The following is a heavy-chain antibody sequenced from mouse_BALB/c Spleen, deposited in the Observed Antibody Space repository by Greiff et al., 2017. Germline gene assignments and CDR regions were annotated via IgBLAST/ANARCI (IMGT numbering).Heavy chain of an antibody. CDR1: GYTFTDYV. CDR2: IYPGSGST. CDR3: ARTYDYDRTWFAY. V-gene: IGHV1-77*01. D-gene: IGHD2-4*01. Sequence: VQLQQSGPELVKPGASVKMSCKASGYTFTDYVISWVKQRTGQGLEWIGEIYPGSGSTYYNEKFKGKATLTADKSSNTAYMRLSSLTSEDSAVYFCARTYDYDRTWFAYWGQGTLVTVSA. J-gene: IGHJ3*01.